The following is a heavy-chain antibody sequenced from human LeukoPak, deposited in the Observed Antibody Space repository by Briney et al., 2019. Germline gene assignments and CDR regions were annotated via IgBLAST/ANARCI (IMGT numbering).Heavy chain of an antibody. CDR1: GYTFTSYG. CDR2: ISAYNGNA. D-gene: IGHD3-10*01. Sequence: ASVKVSCKASGYTFTSYGFSWVRQAPGQGLEWMGWISAYNGNAYYTQNFQGRVTITRDTSTTTVYMELRRLRSDDTAVYCCARDLRYFGSGTYYDDTFELWGQGTTVTVSS. CDR3: ARDLRYFGSGTYYDDTFEL. J-gene: IGHJ3*01. V-gene: IGHV1-18*01.